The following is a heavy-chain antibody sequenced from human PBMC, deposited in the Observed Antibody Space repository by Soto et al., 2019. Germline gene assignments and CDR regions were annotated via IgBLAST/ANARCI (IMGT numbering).Heavy chain of an antibody. Sequence: PGESLKFSWIGSGYIFTSYLIGGVCQMPGKGLEWMGIIYPGDSDTRYSPSFQGQATISADKSISTAYLQWSSLKASDTAMYYCASPINYYGSGSRVGYYYYGMDVWGQGTTVTVSS. CDR1: GYIFTSYL. J-gene: IGHJ6*02. CDR2: IYPGDSDT. V-gene: IGHV5-51*01. CDR3: ASPINYYGSGSRVGYYYYGMDV. D-gene: IGHD3-10*01.